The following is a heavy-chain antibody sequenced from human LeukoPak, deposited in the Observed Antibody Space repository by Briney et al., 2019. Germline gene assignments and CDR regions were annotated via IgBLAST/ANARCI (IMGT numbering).Heavy chain of an antibody. V-gene: IGHV1-46*01. D-gene: IGHD2-21*01. CDR1: GYSFTRRY. Sequence: GASVKVSCKASGYSFTRRYMHWVRQAPGPGLEWMAMINLSDDSTSYAQTFQGRVTVTGDTSTGTAYMDLSSLTSVYTAVYYCAREVYSGSGFDSWGQGTLVTVSS. J-gene: IGHJ5*01. CDR3: AREVYSGSGFDS. CDR2: INLSDDST.